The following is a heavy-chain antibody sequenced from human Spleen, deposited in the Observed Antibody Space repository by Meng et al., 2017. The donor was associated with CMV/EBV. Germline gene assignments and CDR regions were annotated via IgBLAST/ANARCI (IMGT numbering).Heavy chain of an antibody. CDR2: INPNSGGT. V-gene: IGHV1-2*02. J-gene: IGHJ4*02. D-gene: IGHD3-10*01. CDR3: ARGQVPSIWFGEFGLDY. CDR1: GYTFTGYY. Sequence: ASVKVSCKASGYTFTGYYMHWVRQAPGQGLEWMGWINPNSGGTNYAQKFQGRVTMTRDTSISTAYMELSRLRSDDTAVYYWARGQVPSIWFGEFGLDYWGQGTLVTVSS.